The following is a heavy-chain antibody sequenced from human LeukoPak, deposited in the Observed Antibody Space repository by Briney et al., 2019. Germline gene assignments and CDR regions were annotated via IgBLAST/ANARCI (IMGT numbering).Heavy chain of an antibody. D-gene: IGHD3-22*01. Sequence: SVTVSCTASGYAFSSHPVSWVRQAPGQGLEWMGGIIPIFGTANYAQKFQGRVTITADESTSTAYMELSSLRSEDTAVYYCARGDLGYYDSSGYYHFDYWGQGTLITVSS. J-gene: IGHJ4*02. V-gene: IGHV1-69*13. CDR1: GYAFSSHP. CDR2: IIPIFGTA. CDR3: ARGDLGYYDSSGYYHFDY.